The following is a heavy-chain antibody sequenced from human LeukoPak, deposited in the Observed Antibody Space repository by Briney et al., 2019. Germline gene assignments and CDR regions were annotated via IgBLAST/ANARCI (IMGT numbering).Heavy chain of an antibody. J-gene: IGHJ5*02. CDR2: IYYSGST. D-gene: IGHD3-16*01. CDR3: ARAGSLFMQFDP. V-gene: IGHV4-59*08. CDR1: GGSINSYY. Sequence: SETLSLTCTVSGGSINSYYWSWIRQPPGKGLEWIGYIYYSGSTNYNPSLKSRVTILVDTSKNQFSLKLSSVTAADTAVYYCARAGSLFMQFDPWGQGTLVTVSS.